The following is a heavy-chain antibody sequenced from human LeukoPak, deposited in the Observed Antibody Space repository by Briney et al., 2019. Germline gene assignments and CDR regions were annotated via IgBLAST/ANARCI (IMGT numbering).Heavy chain of an antibody. D-gene: IGHD4-11*01. CDR1: GYTFTGYY. V-gene: IGHV1-2*02. CDR3: ARDPLMTRVTTSYYYYYMDV. Sequence: ASVKVSCKASGYTFTGYYMHWVRQAPGQGLEWMGWINPNSGGTNYAQKFQGRVTMTRDTSISTAYMELSRLRSDDTAVYYCARDPLMTRVTTSYYYYYMDVWGKGTTVTVSS. J-gene: IGHJ6*03. CDR2: INPNSGGT.